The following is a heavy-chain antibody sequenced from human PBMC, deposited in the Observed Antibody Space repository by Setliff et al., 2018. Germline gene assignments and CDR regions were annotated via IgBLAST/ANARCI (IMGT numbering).Heavy chain of an antibody. J-gene: IGHJ4*02. CDR2: INAGNGDT. CDR3: ARGPTYNYGIWDY. V-gene: IGHV1-3*03. Sequence: ASVKVSCKASGYTFTNYAMTWMRQAPGQRLEWMGWINAGNGDTQLSQDFQGRLTITTDTSASTAYMELSSLRSEDMAVYFCARGPTYNYGIWDYWGQGTLVTVSS. CDR1: GYTFTNYA. D-gene: IGHD5-18*01.